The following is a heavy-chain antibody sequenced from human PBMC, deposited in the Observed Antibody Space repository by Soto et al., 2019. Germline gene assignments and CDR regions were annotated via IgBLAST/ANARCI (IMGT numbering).Heavy chain of an antibody. CDR3: ARNIQLWLRAQRGGYYYYGMDV. CDR1: GFTFSSYA. J-gene: IGHJ6*02. Sequence: PGGSLRLSCAASGFTFSSYAMHWVRQAPGKGLEWVAVISYDGSNKYYADSVKGRFTISRDNSKNTLYLQMNSLRAEDTAVYYCARNIQLWLRAQRGGYYYYGMDVWGQGTTVTVS. CDR2: ISYDGSNK. V-gene: IGHV3-30-3*01. D-gene: IGHD5-18*01.